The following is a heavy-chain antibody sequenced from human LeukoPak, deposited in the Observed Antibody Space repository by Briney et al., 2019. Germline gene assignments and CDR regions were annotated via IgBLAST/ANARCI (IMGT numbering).Heavy chain of an antibody. J-gene: IGHJ4*02. Sequence: PGGSRRLSCAASRFTFRTSYMLCARQAPEKGLEWVSYIISGSSTIYYADSVKGRFTISRHNAKNSVYLQMNSLRDADPAVTLCAIDGAAAGTGYFDSWGQGTLVTVSS. CDR3: AIDGAAAGTGYFDS. CDR2: IISGSSTI. D-gene: IGHD6-13*01. CDR1: RFTFRTSY. V-gene: IGHV3-48*02.